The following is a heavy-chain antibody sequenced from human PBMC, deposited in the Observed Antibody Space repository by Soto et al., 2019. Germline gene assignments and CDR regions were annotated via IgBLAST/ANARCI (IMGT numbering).Heavy chain of an antibody. CDR3: AHRQRTVYFDY. CDR2: TYWDDDK. CDR1: GFSLSTSGVG. Sequence: QITLKESGPTLVKPTQTLTQTCTFSGFSLSTSGVGVGWIRQPPGKALEWLALTYWDDDKRYSPSLKSRLIITKDTPKNQVVLTITNMDPVDTATYYCAHRQRTVYFDYWGQGTLVTVSS. V-gene: IGHV2-5*02. D-gene: IGHD4-17*01. J-gene: IGHJ4*02.